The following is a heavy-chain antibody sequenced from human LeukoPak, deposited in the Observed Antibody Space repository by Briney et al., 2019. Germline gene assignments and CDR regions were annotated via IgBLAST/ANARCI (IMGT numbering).Heavy chain of an antibody. CDR2: IWYDGSNK. D-gene: IGHD5-18*01. CDR3: ARADTAGSPGVYYYYYGMDV. CDR1: GFTFNSCG. J-gene: IGHJ6*02. Sequence: GGSLRLSCAASGFTFNSCGVHWVRQAPGKGLEWVAVIWYDGSNKYYADSVRGRFTISRDNSKNTLYLQMNSLRAEDTAVYYCARADTAGSPGVYYYYYGMDVWGQGTTVTVSS. V-gene: IGHV3-33*01.